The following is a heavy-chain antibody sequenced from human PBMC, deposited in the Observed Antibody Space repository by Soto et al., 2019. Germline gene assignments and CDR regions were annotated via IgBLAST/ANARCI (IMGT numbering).Heavy chain of an antibody. J-gene: IGHJ4*02. CDR2: INPGNGDT. CDR3: ARNDYYHPGMYYFEY. V-gene: IGHV1-3*01. Sequence: ASVKVYCKTSGYTFNKSPIHWVRQAPGQGLEWMGWINPGNGDTGYSQKFQDRVTITRDTSASTAYMDLSSLRSEDTAVYYCARNDYYHPGMYYFEYWGQRTLVTVFS. CDR1: GYTFNKSP. D-gene: IGHD2-21*02.